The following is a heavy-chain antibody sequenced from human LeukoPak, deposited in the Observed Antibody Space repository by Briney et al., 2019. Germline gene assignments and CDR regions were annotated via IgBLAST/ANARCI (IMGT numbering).Heavy chain of an antibody. CDR3: ASGQWFGEAAGY. CDR2: IYSGGST. Sequence: GGSLRLSCAASRFTVSSNYMSWVRQAPGKGLEWVSVIYSGGSTYYADSVKGRFTISRDNSKNTLYLQMNSLRAEDTAVYYCASGQWFGEAAGYWGQGTLVTVSS. D-gene: IGHD3-10*01. J-gene: IGHJ4*02. V-gene: IGHV3-53*01. CDR1: RFTVSSNY.